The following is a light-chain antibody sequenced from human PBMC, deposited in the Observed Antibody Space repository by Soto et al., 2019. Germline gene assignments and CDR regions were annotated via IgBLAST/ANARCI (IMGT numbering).Light chain of an antibody. CDR1: QSISNK. CDR2: GAS. V-gene: IGKV3-15*01. J-gene: IGKJ5*01. CDR3: QQYNNWPPIT. Sequence: EIVLTQSPATLSVSPGERATLSCRASQSISNKLAWYQQKPGQAPRLLVYGASTRATGIPARFSGSGSGTEFTLTISSLQSEDFAVYYCQQYNNWPPITFGQGTRLEIK.